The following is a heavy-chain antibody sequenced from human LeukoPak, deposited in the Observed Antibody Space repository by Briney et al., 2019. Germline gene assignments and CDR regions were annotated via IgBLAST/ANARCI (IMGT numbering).Heavy chain of an antibody. J-gene: IGHJ4*02. D-gene: IGHD5-18*01. CDR3: AKSFVAGELTIQLWLEYYFDY. CDR2: ISGSGSST. V-gene: IGHV3-23*01. CDR1: GFTFTSYA. Sequence: GGSLRLSCAASGFTFTSYAMNWVRQAPGKGLEWVSTISGSGSSTYYADSVKGRFTISRDNSKNTLYLQMNSLRAEDTAVYYCAKSFVAGELTIQLWLEYYFDYWGQGTLVTVSS.